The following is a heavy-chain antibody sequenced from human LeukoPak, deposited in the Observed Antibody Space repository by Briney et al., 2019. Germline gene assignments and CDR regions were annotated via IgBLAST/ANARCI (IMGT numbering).Heavy chain of an antibody. Sequence: SETLSLTCTVSGGSISSHYWSWIRQPPGKGLEWIGYIYYSGSTNDNPSLKSRVTISVDTSKNQFSLKLSSVTAADTAVYYCARSYYDFWSGYYTGYYYYYYMDVWGKGTTVTVSS. J-gene: IGHJ6*03. V-gene: IGHV4-59*11. CDR1: GGSISSHY. D-gene: IGHD3-3*01. CDR3: ARSYYDFWSGYYTGYYYYYYMDV. CDR2: IYYSGST.